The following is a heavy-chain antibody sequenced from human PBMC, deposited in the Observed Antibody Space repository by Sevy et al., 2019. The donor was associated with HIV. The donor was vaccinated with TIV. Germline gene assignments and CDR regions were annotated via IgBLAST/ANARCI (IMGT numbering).Heavy chain of an antibody. CDR2: IKSKTDGGTT. D-gene: IGHD5-18*01. CDR3: TTAADTAMVTEDYYYGMDV. Sequence: GGSLRLSCAASGFTFSNAWMSWVRQAPGKGLEWVGRIKSKTDGGTTDYAAPVKGRFTISRDDSKNTLYLQMNSLKTGDTAVYYCTTAADTAMVTEDYYYGMDVWGQGTTVTVSS. J-gene: IGHJ6*02. CDR1: GFTFSNAW. V-gene: IGHV3-15*01.